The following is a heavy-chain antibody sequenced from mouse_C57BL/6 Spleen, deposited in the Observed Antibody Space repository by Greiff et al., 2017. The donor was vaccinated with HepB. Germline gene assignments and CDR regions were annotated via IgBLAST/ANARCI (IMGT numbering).Heavy chain of an antibody. D-gene: IGHD2-5*01. CDR1: GYTFTSYW. Sequence: QVQLQQPGAELVMPGASVKLSCKASGYTFTSYWMHWVKQRPGQGLEWIGEIDPSDSYTNYNQKFKGKSTLTVDKSSSTAYMQLSSLTSEDSAVYYCARLGLYSNYDFDYWGQGTTLTVSS. V-gene: IGHV1-69*01. J-gene: IGHJ2*01. CDR2: IDPSDSYT. CDR3: ARLGLYSNYDFDY.